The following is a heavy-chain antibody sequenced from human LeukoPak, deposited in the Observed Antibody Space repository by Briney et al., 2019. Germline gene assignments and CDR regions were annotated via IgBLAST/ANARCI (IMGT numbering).Heavy chain of an antibody. CDR3: ARVVRGIVVVITYFDY. Sequence: GGSLRLSCAASGFTFSSYAMSWVRQAPGKGLEWVSAISGSGGSTYYADSVKGRFTISRDNSKNTLYLQMNSLRAEDTAVYYCARVVRGIVVVITYFDYWGQGTLVTVSS. J-gene: IGHJ4*02. V-gene: IGHV3-23*01. CDR1: GFTFSSYA. D-gene: IGHD3-22*01. CDR2: ISGSGGST.